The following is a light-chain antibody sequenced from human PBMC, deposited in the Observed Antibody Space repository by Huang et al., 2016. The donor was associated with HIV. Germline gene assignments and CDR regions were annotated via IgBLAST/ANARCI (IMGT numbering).Light chain of an antibody. V-gene: IGKV3-20*01. CDR2: GAS. CDR3: QQYGTSTST. Sequence: EIVLTQSPGTLSLSPGERATLSCRASQSVSSSHLAWYQQKAGQSPRLLIYGASSRASGTPNRFSGSGSGTDFTLTISRLDPEDVAVYYCQQYGTSTSTFGQGT. CDR1: QSVSSSH. J-gene: IGKJ1*01.